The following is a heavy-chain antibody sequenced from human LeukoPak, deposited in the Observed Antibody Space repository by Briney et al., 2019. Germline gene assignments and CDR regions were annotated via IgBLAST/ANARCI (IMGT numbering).Heavy chain of an antibody. CDR2: IKQGGSEK. V-gene: IGHV3-7*03. CDR3: ARDRGWYDY. J-gene: IGHJ4*02. CDR1: GFTFSSYW. D-gene: IGHD6-19*01. Sequence: GGSLRLSCADSGFTFSSYWMSWVRQAPGKGLEWVANIKQGGSEKYYVDSVKGRFTISRDNAKNSLYLQMNSLRVEDTAVYYCARDRGWYDYWGQGTLLTVSS.